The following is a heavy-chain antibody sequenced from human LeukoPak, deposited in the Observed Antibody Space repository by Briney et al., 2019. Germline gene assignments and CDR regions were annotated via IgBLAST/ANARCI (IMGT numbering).Heavy chain of an antibody. V-gene: IGHV1-46*01. CDR3: AREETTMTTTPRRPPFY. CDR2: INPSGAST. Sequence: GASVKVSCKASGYTFTSYYIHWVRQAPGQGLEWMGIINPSGASTTNAQKFQGRVTMTRDTSTSTVYMELTSLRSEDTAVFYCAREETTMTTTPRRPPFYWGQGTLVTVSS. D-gene: IGHD4-17*01. J-gene: IGHJ4*02. CDR1: GYTFTSYY.